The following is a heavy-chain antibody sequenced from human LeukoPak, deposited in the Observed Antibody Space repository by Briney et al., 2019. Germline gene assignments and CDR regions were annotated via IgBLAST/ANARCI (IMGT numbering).Heavy chain of an antibody. CDR2: ITGGGEST. D-gene: IGHD6-13*01. CDR3: AKGRTYSSSWYECFDP. CDR1: GFTFEASA. J-gene: IGHJ5*02. Sequence: GGSLRLSCAASGFTFEASAMSWVRQAPGKGLEWVAVITGGGESTYYADSVKGRFTISRDNSKNTLYLQMNSLRAEDTAVYYCAKGRTYSSSWYECFDPWGQGTLVTVSS. V-gene: IGHV3-23*01.